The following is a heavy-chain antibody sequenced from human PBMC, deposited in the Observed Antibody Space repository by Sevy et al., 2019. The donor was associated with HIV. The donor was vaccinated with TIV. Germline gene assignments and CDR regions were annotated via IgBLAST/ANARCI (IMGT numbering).Heavy chain of an antibody. V-gene: IGHV3-23*01. CDR3: AKGVYGSGSSVLMDV. J-gene: IGHJ6*03. CDR1: GFTFSSYA. CDR2: ISGSGGST. Sequence: GGSLRLSCAASGFTFSSYAMSWVRQAPGKVLEWVSAISGSGGSTYYADSVKGRFTISRDNSKNTLYLQMNSLRAEDTAVYYCAKGVYGSGSSVLMDVWGKGTTVTVSS. D-gene: IGHD3-10*01.